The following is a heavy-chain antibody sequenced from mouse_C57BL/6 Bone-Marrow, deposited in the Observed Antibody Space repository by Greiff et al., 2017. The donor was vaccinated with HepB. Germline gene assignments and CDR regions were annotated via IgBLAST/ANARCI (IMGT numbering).Heavy chain of an antibody. CDR3: AKTGGGAMDY. CDR1: GFTFSSYG. Sequence: DVKLVESGGDLVKPGGSLKLSCAASGFTFSSYGMSWVRQTPDKRLEWVATISSGGSYTYYPDSVKGRFTISRDNAKNTLYLQMSSLKSEDTAMYYCAKTGGGAMDYWGQGTSVTVSS. CDR2: ISSGGSYT. J-gene: IGHJ4*01. V-gene: IGHV5-6*02.